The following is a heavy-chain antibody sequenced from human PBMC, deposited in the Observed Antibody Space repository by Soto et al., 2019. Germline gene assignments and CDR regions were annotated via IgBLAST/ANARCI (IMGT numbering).Heavy chain of an antibody. CDR2: IWHDGTNK. Sequence: QVQLVESGGGVVQPGRSLKLSCAASGFTFSSYGMHWVRQAPGKGLEWVALIWHDGTNKDYADSVKGRFTISRDNSKNTLYLQINSLRAEDTAVYYCARGFWSGYYSLDYWGQGTLVTVSS. J-gene: IGHJ4*02. D-gene: IGHD3-3*01. V-gene: IGHV3-33*01. CDR3: ARGFWSGYYSLDY. CDR1: GFTFSSYG.